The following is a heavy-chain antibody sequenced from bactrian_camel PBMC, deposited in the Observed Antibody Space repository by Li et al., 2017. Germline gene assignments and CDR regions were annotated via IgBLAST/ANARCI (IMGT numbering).Heavy chain of an antibody. V-gene: IGHV3S63*01. J-gene: IGHJ7*01. CDR2: IDNNGRT. Sequence: HVQLVESGGGSVQAGGSLRLSCAASVSTYNSYCIAWFRQTPGKEREGVAAIDNNGRTSYTDSVKGRFTVSKDNSKNTLYLQMDNLGPEDTAMYYCTADPPPRLGGCCFAPVMRDASVQYWGKGTQVTVS. D-gene: IGHD1*01. CDR1: VSTYNSYC.